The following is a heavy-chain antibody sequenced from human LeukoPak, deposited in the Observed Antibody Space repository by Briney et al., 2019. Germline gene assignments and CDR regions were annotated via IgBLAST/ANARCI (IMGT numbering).Heavy chain of an antibody. Sequence: ASVKVSCKASGYTFTSYGISWVRQAPGQGLEWMGWISAYNGNTSYAQKLQGRVTMTTDTSTSTAYMELRSLRSDDTAVYYCARDGPFLEWLLVYYYYYGMDVWGQGTTVTVSS. D-gene: IGHD3-3*01. CDR3: ARDGPFLEWLLVYYYYYGMDV. V-gene: IGHV1-18*01. J-gene: IGHJ6*02. CDR1: GYTFTSYG. CDR2: ISAYNGNT.